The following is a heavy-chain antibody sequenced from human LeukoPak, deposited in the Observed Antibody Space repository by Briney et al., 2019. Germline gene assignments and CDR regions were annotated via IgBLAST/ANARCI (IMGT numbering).Heavy chain of an antibody. Sequence: PGGSLRLSCAASGFTFSSYGMTWVRQAPGKGLEWVSGISGSGGSTYYADSVKGRFTVSRDNSKNSLYLQMSSLTAADTAVYYCAKDRSIGTYYTFDHWGQGTLVTVSS. CDR3: AKDRSIGTYYTFDH. D-gene: IGHD1-26*01. CDR1: GFTFSSYG. J-gene: IGHJ4*02. CDR2: ISGSGGST. V-gene: IGHV3-23*01.